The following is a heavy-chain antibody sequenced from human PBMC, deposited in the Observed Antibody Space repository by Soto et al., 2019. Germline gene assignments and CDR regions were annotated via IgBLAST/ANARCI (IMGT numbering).Heavy chain of an antibody. D-gene: IGHD3-3*01. CDR1: GGSFSGYY. Sequence: QVQLQQWGAGLLKPSETLSLTCAVYGGSFSGYYWSWIRQPPGKGLEWIGEINHSGRTNYNPSLKSRVTISVDTSKNQFSLKLSSVTAADTAVYYCARRRFDFWSGYYTGTFLYGMDVWGQGTTVTVSS. CDR3: ARRRFDFWSGYYTGTFLYGMDV. CDR2: INHSGRT. J-gene: IGHJ6*02. V-gene: IGHV4-34*01.